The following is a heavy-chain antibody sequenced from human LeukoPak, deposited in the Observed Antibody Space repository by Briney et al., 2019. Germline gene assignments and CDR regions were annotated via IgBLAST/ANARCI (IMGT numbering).Heavy chain of an antibody. Sequence: KPSETLSLTCAVYGGSFSGYYWSWIRQPPGKGLEWIGEINHSGSTNYNPSLKSRVTISVDTSKNQFSLKLSSVTAADTAVYYCARGPRYVLMVYAAYHDAFDIWGQGTMVTVSS. CDR3: ARGPRYVLMVYAAYHDAFDI. CDR2: INHSGST. D-gene: IGHD2-8*01. J-gene: IGHJ3*02. CDR1: GGSFSGYY. V-gene: IGHV4-34*01.